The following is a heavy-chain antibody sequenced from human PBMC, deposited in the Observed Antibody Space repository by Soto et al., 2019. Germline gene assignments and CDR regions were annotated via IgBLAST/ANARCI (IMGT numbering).Heavy chain of an antibody. D-gene: IGHD5-18*01. CDR2: IFWNDDE. CDR3: VHTGYSYDPFGY. V-gene: IGHV2-5*01. CDR1: GGAISSYYW. Sequence: TLSLTCTVSGGAISSYYWSWIRQPPGKALEWLALIFWNDDESYSPSLKSRLTITKDTSKNQVVLTLTNMDPVDTATYYCVHTGYSYDPFGYWGRGTLVTVSS. J-gene: IGHJ4*02.